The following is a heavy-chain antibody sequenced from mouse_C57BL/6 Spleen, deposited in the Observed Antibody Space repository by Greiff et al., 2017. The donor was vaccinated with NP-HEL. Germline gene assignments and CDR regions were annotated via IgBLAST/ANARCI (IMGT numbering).Heavy chain of an antibody. J-gene: IGHJ4*01. Sequence: VQLQQSGPGLVQPSQSLSITCTVSGFSLTSYGVHWVRQSPGKGLEWLGVIWRGGSTDYNAAFMSRLSITKDNSKSQVFFKMNSLQADDTAIYYCARNYYGQYYYAMDYWGQGTSVTVSS. CDR2: IWRGGST. CDR1: GFSLTSYG. V-gene: IGHV2-5*01. D-gene: IGHD1-1*01. CDR3: ARNYYGQYYYAMDY.